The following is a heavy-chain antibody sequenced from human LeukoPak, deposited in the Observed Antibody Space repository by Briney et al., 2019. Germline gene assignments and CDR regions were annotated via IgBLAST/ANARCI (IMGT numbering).Heavy chain of an antibody. V-gene: IGHV4-39*07. CDR3: ARDRFGGYFDY. CDR1: GGSISSSSYY. CDR2: IYYSGST. D-gene: IGHD3-10*01. J-gene: IGHJ4*02. Sequence: SETLSLTCTVSGGSISSSSYYWGWIRQPPGKGLGWIGSIYYSGSTYYNPSLKSRVTISVDTSKNQLSLKLSSVTAADTAVYYCARDRFGGYFDYWGQGTLVTVSS.